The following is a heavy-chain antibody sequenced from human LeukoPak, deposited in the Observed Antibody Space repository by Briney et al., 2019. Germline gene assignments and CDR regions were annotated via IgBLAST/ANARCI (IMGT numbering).Heavy chain of an antibody. CDR3: ARVGVLGLAY. D-gene: IGHD3-10*01. CDR2: INHSGST. V-gene: IGHV4-34*01. Sequence: SETLSLTCAVYGGSFSGYYWSWIRQPPGKGLEWIGEINHSGSTNYNPSLKSRVTISVGTSKNQFSLKLSSVTAADTAVYYCARVGVLGLAYWGQGTLVTVSS. J-gene: IGHJ4*02. CDR1: GGSFSGYY.